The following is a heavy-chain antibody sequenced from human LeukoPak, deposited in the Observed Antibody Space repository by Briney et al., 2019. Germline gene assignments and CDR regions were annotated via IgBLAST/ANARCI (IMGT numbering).Heavy chain of an antibody. J-gene: IGHJ4*02. CDR3: AKTISPQLERRRVYFDS. Sequence: PGGSLRLSCAASGFTFSNYDMSWVRQAPGKGLGWVSVISGSGGNTYYADSVKGRFSISRDNSKNMVYVQMNSLRAEDTAVYYCAKTISPQLERRRVYFDSWGQGTLVTVSS. V-gene: IGHV3-23*01. D-gene: IGHD1-1*01. CDR2: ISGSGGNT. CDR1: GFTFSNYD.